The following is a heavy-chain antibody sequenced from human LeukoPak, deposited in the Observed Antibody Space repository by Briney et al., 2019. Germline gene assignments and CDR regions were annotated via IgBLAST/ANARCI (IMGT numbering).Heavy chain of an antibody. Sequence: GRSLRLSCAASGFTFSSYGMHWVRQAPGKGLEWVAVISHDGSDSHYADSVKGRFTISRDNSKNTVYLQMSSLRPEDTAVYFCVKELYFGSGSYPGYWGQGTLVRVSS. CDR1: GFTFSSYG. V-gene: IGHV3-30*18. D-gene: IGHD3-10*01. CDR2: ISHDGSDS. J-gene: IGHJ4*02. CDR3: VKELYFGSGSYPGY.